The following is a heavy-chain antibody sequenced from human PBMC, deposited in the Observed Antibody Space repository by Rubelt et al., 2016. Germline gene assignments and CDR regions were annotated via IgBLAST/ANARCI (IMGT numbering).Heavy chain of an antibody. CDR2: ISNDGSNK. D-gene: IGHD3-16*01. CDR3: ARAADYVWRAAFDY. Sequence: STGGVVQPGRSLRLSCAASGFPFSAYAVPWVRQAPGKGLEWVAVISNDGSNKYYADSVKGRFTISRDNSMNTLYLQVDSLRAEDSAVYYCARAADYVWRAAFDYWGQGTLVTVSS. CDR1: GFPFSAYA. V-gene: IGHV3-30*04. J-gene: IGHJ4*02.